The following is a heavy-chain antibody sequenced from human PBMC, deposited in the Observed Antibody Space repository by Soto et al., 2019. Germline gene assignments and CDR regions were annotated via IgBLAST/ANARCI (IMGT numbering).Heavy chain of an antibody. CDR3: AKSVYNWNDGFFDY. CDR2: TSYDGVNK. Sequence: QVPLVESGGGVVQPGRSLRLSCAASGFTFSTYGMHWVRQAPGKGLEWVAVTSYDGVNKYYADSVKGRFTISRDNSKNTLYLQMNSLRAEDTAVYYCAKSVYNWNDGFFDYWGQGTLVTVSS. J-gene: IGHJ4*02. V-gene: IGHV3-30*18. CDR1: GFTFSTYG. D-gene: IGHD1-1*01.